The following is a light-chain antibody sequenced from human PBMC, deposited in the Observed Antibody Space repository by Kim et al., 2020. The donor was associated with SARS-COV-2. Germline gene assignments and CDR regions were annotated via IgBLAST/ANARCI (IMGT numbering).Light chain of an antibody. V-gene: IGKV1-33*01. CDR1: QDISNY. J-gene: IGKJ4*01. Sequence: DIQMTQSPSSLSASVGDRVTITCQASQDISNYLNWYQQKPGKAPKLLIYDASNLETGVPSRFSGSGSGTDFTFTISSLQPEDIATYYCQQYDNLATFGGGTKLEI. CDR3: QQYDNLAT. CDR2: DAS.